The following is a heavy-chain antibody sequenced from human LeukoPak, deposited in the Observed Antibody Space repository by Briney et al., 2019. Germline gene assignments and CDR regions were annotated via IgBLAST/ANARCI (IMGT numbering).Heavy chain of an antibody. CDR2: ISGSGGST. CDR1: GFTFSSYA. CDR3: AKARATTLSNDAFNI. J-gene: IGHJ3*02. D-gene: IGHD1-26*01. Sequence: PGGSLRLSCAASGFTFSSYAMSWVRQALGKGLEWVSAISGSGGSTYYADSVKGRVTISRDNSKNTLYLQMNSLRAEDTAVSYCAKARATTLSNDAFNIWRQGTMVTVSS. V-gene: IGHV3-23*01.